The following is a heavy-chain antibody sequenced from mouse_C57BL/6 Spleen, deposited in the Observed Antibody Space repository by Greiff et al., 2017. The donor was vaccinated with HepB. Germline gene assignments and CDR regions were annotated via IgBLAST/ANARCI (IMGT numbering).Heavy chain of an antibody. CDR2: IDPETGGT. Sequence: VQLQQSGAELVRPGASVTLSCKASGYTFTDYEMHWVKQTPVHGLEWIGAIDPETGGTAYNQKFKGKAILTADKSSSTAYMELRSLTSEDSAVYYCTKDDYDGSYWGQGTTRTVSS. V-gene: IGHV1-15*01. J-gene: IGHJ2*01. D-gene: IGHD2-4*01. CDR1: GYTFTDYE. CDR3: TKDDYDGSY.